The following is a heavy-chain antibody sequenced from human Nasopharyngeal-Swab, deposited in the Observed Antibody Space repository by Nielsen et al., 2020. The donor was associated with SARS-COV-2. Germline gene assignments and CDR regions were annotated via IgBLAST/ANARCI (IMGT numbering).Heavy chain of an antibody. CDR1: GGSISSSSHY. CDR3: ARLHGSGSYYQKPGAFEI. V-gene: IGHV4-39*01. CDR2: MYYSGST. J-gene: IGHJ3*02. Sequence: SETLSLTCTVSGGSISSSSHYWGWIRQPPGKGLEWIGSMYYSGSTYYNPSLKSRVTISVDTSKNQFPLKLSSVTAADTAVYYCARLHGSGSYYQKPGAFEIWGQGTMVTVSS. D-gene: IGHD3-10*01.